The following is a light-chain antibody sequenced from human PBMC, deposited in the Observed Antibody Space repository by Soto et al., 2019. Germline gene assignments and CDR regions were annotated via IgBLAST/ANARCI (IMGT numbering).Light chain of an antibody. CDR2: GAS. Sequence: EIVIAESQTTLSVSPLQRASFPCRASQSVSTTLAWYHQKPGQAPRLLVYGASTRDTGIPARFSGSGAGTDFTLTITSLQSEDIGVYFCQQYKDWPTTFGQGTKVDI. CDR3: QQYKDWPTT. J-gene: IGKJ1*01. CDR1: QSVSTT. V-gene: IGKV3-15*01.